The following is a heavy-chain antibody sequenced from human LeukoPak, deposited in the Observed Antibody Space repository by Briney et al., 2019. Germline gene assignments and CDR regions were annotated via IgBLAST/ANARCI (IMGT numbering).Heavy chain of an antibody. V-gene: IGHV7-4-1*02. CDR3: ARAEGYYYDNSGYFSHAFDL. J-gene: IGHJ3*01. Sequence: GASVKVSCKASGYTFTTDAINWVRQAPGQGLEWMGWINTNTGNPTYAQGFTGRFVLSLDTSVSTVYLQISNLKPEDTAVYYCARAEGYYYDNSGYFSHAFDLWGQGTMVAVSS. CDR2: INTNTGNP. CDR1: GYTFTTDA. D-gene: IGHD3-22*01.